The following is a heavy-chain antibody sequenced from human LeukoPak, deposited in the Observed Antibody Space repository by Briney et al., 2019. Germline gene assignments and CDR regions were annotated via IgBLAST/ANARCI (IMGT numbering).Heavy chain of an antibody. CDR2: ISGSGGST. V-gene: IGHV3-23*01. D-gene: IGHD2-2*01. Sequence: GGSLRLSCAASGFTFSSYAMSWVRQAPGKGLEWVSAISGSGGSTYYADSVKGRFTISRDNCKNTPYLQMNSLRAEDTAVYYCAKGRGDCSSTSCYGGSSSSVVVDYWGQGTLVTVSS. J-gene: IGHJ4*02. CDR3: AKGRGDCSSTSCYGGSSSSVVVDY. CDR1: GFTFSSYA.